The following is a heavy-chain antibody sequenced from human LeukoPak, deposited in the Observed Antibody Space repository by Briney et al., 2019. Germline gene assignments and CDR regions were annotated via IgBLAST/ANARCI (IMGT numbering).Heavy chain of an antibody. CDR2: IYHSGST. J-gene: IGHJ5*02. Sequence: SGTLSLTCAVSGGSISSSNWWSWVRQPPGKGLEWIGEIYHSGSTNYNPSLKSRVTISVDKSKNQFSLKLSSVTAADTAVYYCARVDYGDYWDWFDPWGQGTLVTVSS. CDR3: ARVDYGDYWDWFDP. CDR1: GGSISSSNW. V-gene: IGHV4-4*02. D-gene: IGHD4-17*01.